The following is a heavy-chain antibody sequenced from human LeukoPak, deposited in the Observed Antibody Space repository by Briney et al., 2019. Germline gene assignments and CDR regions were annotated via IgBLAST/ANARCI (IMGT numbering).Heavy chain of an antibody. CDR1: GFTVSSNY. CDR3: ARDKWGAVAGLDY. CDR2: IYSGGST. D-gene: IGHD6-19*01. V-gene: IGHV3-53*01. Sequence: PGGSLRLSCAASGFTVSSNYISWVRQAPGKGLEWVSVIYSGGSTYYADSVKGRFTISRDNSKNTLYLQMNSLRAEDTAVYYCARDKWGAVAGLDYWGQGTLVTVSS. J-gene: IGHJ4*02.